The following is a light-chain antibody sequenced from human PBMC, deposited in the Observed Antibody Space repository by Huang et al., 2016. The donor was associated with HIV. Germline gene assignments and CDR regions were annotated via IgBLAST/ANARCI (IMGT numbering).Light chain of an antibody. CDR2: GAS. Sequence: DIQITQSPSSLSASVGDRVIITCRASQNINRYLNCYQQQPGKAPKLLISGASKLQSGVPSSFSGSGSGTHFTLAISSLQPEDSATYYCQQSAVTPRTFGQGTKLEI. J-gene: IGKJ2*01. CDR3: QQSAVTPRT. CDR1: QNINRY. V-gene: IGKV1-39*01.